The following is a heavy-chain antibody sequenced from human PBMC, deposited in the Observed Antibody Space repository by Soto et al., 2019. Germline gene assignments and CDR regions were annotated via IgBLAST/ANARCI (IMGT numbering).Heavy chain of an antibody. Sequence: ASVKVSCKASGYIFSSFYINWVRQAPGQGLEWMGWTSGYSGNSKYAQKFQGRVTMTTDTSTNTGYMEMRSLTSDDTAVYYCARDIFGHVDAFDLWGQGTMVTLS. D-gene: IGHD3-3*02. V-gene: IGHV1-18*01. CDR2: TSGYSGNS. CDR3: ARDIFGHVDAFDL. J-gene: IGHJ3*01. CDR1: GYIFSSFY.